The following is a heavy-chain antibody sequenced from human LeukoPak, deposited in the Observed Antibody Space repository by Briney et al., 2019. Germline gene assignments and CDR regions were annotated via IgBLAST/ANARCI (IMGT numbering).Heavy chain of an antibody. CDR1: GFTFSNAW. CDR3: TTGGHYFGN. D-gene: IGHD3-10*01. J-gene: IGHJ4*02. V-gene: IGHV3-15*01. Sequence: PRGSLRLSCAASGFTFSNAWMSWVRQAPGKGLEWVGRIKRKTDGGTTDYAAIVKGRFTISRDDSKNTLYLQMNSLKVEDTDVYFCTTGGHYFGNWGQGTLVTVSS. CDR2: IKRKTDGGTT.